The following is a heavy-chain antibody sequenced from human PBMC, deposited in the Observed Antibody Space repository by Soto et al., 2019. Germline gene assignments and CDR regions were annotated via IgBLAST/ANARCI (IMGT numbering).Heavy chain of an antibody. CDR2: TYHSGTT. Sequence: QVQLQESGPGLEQPWGTLSLTCAVSGDSINNSHWWSWVRQTPGKGLEWIGETYHSGTTNYNPSLKTRVTISIDKSKNQFSLKMNSVTAADTAVYYCAREVNSSPARGPNWFDPWGQGTLVTVSS. V-gene: IGHV4-4*02. CDR3: AREVNSSPARGPNWFDP. CDR1: GDSINNSHW. D-gene: IGHD6-13*01. J-gene: IGHJ5*02.